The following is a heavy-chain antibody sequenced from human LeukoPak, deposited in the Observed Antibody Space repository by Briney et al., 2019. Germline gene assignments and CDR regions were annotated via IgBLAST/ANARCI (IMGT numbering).Heavy chain of an antibody. CDR1: GYTFTGYY. V-gene: IGHV1-2*02. CDR2: INPNSGGT. CDR3: ARDRGFAVADFDY. Sequence: GASVKVSCKASGYTFTGYYMHWVRQAPGQGLEWMGWINPNSGGTNYAQKFQGRVTMTRDTSISTAYMELSRLRSDDTAVYYCARDRGFAVADFDYWGQGTLVTVSS. D-gene: IGHD6-19*01. J-gene: IGHJ4*02.